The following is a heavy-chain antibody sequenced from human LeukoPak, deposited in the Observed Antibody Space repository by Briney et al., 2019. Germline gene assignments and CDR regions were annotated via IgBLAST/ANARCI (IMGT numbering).Heavy chain of an antibody. D-gene: IGHD2-15*01. V-gene: IGHV3-21*01. CDR3: ARGCSGGSCYIPYYYYGMDV. CDR1: GFTFSSYS. J-gene: IGHJ6*02. CDR2: ISSTSSYI. Sequence: GGSLRLSCAASGFTFSSYSMNWVRQAPGKGLEWVSSISSTSSYIYYADSVKGRFTISRDNAKNSLYLKMNSLRAEDTAVYYCARGCSGGSCYIPYYYYGMDVWGQGTTVTVSS.